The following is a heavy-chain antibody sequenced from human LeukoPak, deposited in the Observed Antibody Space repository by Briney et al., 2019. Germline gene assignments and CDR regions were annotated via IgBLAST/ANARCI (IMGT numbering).Heavy chain of an antibody. CDR1: GGTFSSYD. D-gene: IGHD3-10*01. J-gene: IGHJ5*02. Sequence: ASVKVSCKASGGTFSSYDINWVRQATGQGLEWMGWMNPNSGNTGYAQKFQGRVTMTRNTSISTAYMELSSLRSEDTAVYYCARSEGYYGSGANWFDPWGQGTLVTVSS. CDR2: MNPNSGNT. V-gene: IGHV1-8*02. CDR3: ARSEGYYGSGANWFDP.